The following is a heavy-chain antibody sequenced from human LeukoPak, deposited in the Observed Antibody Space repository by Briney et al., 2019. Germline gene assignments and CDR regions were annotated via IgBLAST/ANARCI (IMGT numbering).Heavy chain of an antibody. V-gene: IGHV1-2*02. J-gene: IGHJ4*02. CDR3: GRDHSTSYDY. D-gene: IGHD3-10*01. CDR1: GYTFTDYY. CDR2: INPNSGGT. Sequence: ASVQVSCKVAGYTFTDYYIHCVRQAPGQGLEWMGWINPNSGGTNYAQKFQGRVTMTRDTSISTVYRELSRLRSDDTAVFYCGRDHSTSYDYWGQGTLVTVSS.